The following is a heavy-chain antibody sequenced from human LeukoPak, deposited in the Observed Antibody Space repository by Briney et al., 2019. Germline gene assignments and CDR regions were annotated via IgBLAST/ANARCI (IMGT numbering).Heavy chain of an antibody. D-gene: IGHD3/OR15-3a*01. CDR1: GFTFSSYA. CDR2: ISGSGGST. J-gene: IGHJ4*02. Sequence: PGGSLRLSCAASGFTFSSYAMSWARQAPGKGLEWVSAISGSGGSTYYADSVKGRFTISRDNSKNTLYLQMNSLRAEDTAVYYCAKVFDFWTGYHGDYWGQGALVTVSS. CDR3: AKVFDFWTGYHGDY. V-gene: IGHV3-23*01.